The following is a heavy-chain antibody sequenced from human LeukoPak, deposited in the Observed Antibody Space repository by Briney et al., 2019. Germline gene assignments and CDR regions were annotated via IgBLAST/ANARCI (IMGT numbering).Heavy chain of an antibody. V-gene: IGHV1-18*01. CDR3: ARAEYCSSTSCYGAYGMDV. CDR1: GYTFTSYG. D-gene: IGHD2-2*01. J-gene: IGHJ6*02. CDR2: ISAYNGNT. Sequence: ASVKVSCKASGYTFTSYGISWVRQAPGQGLGWMGWISAYNGNTNYAQKLQGRVTTTTDTSTSTAYMELRSLRSDGTAVYYCARAEYCSSTSCYGAYGMDVWGQGTTVTVSS.